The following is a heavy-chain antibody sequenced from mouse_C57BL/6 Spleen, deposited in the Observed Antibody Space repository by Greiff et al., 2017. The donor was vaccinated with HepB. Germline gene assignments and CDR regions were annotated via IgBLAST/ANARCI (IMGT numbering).Heavy chain of an antibody. V-gene: IGHV1-69*01. CDR2: IDPSDSYT. Sequence: QVQLQQPGAELVMPGASVKLSCKASGYTFTSYWMHWVKQRPGQGLEWIGEIDPSDSYTNYNQKFKGKSTLTVDKSSSTAYLQLSSLTSADSAVYYCATAMVTTLYYWGQGPSVTVSS. J-gene: IGHJ4*01. D-gene: IGHD2-2*01. CDR1: GYTFTSYW. CDR3: ATAMVTTLYY.